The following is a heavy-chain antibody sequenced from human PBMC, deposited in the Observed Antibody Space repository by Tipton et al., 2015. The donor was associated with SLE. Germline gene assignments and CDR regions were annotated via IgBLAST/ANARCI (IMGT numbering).Heavy chain of an antibody. CDR3: AAQPVAGLWYFDL. CDR2: IYYSGST. Sequence: TLSLTCTVSGGSISSYYWSWIRQPPGKGLEWIGYIYYSGSTNYIPSLKSRVTISVDTSKNQFSLKLSSVTAADTAVYYCAAQPVAGLWYFDLWGRGTLVTVSS. CDR1: GGSISSYY. D-gene: IGHD1-14*01. J-gene: IGHJ2*01. V-gene: IGHV4-59*01.